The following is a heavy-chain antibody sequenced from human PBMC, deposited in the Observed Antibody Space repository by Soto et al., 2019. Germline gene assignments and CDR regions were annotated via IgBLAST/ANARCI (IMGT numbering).Heavy chain of an antibody. CDR3: ARQPRGPGYGERGLYFDY. Sequence: SETLSLTCTVSGGSTNSRSDYCGWIRQPPGKGLEWIGSVYYSGSTHDNPSLQSRVTISVDTSRNQFSLNLISVTAADTAVYFCARQPRGPGYGERGLYFDYWGQGTLVTVSS. J-gene: IGHJ4*02. CDR2: VYYSGST. D-gene: IGHD3-16*01. V-gene: IGHV4-39*01. CDR1: GGSTNSRSDY.